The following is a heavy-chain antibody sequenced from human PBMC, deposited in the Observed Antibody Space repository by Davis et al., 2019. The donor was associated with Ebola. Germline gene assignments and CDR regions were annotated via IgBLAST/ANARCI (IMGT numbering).Heavy chain of an antibody. CDR1: GFTFDQYA. D-gene: IGHD3-3*01. Sequence: HTGGSLRLSCAASGFTFDQYAMYWVRQVPGKGLMWVSRIDSDGSNRKYADSVKGRFTISRDNAKNTLYLQMNSLTADDTAVYYCVRDPGVLRFLEWSAYYNMDIWGQGTTVTVSS. CDR2: IDSDGSNR. CDR3: VRDPGVLRFLEWSAYYNMDI. V-gene: IGHV3-74*01. J-gene: IGHJ6*02.